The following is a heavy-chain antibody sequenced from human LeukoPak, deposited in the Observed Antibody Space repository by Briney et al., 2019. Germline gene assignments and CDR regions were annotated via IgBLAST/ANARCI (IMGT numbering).Heavy chain of an antibody. CDR3: ARGVEPLAANTLAY. V-gene: IGHV3-53*01. CDR2: LYSDGNT. D-gene: IGHD1-14*01. J-gene: IGHJ4*02. Sequence: GSLRLSCAASGFTVITNDMTWVRQAPGKGLEWVSVLYSDGNTKYADSVQGRFTISRDNSKNTLYLEMNSLSPDDTAVYYCARGVEPLAANTLAYWGQGTLVNVSS. CDR1: GFTVITND.